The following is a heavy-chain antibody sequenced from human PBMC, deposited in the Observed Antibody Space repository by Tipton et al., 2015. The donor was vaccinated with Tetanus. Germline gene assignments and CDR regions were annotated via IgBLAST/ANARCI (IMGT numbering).Heavy chain of an antibody. D-gene: IGHD1-1*01. Sequence: SLRLSCAASGSTFREYWMSWVRQAPGKGLEWISRINPDGRRTNYADSVKGRFTISRDHAKNTVYLQMNSLRAEDTAVYFCARRSLTNYGLDVWGQGTPVAVSS. CDR3: ARRSLTNYGLDV. J-gene: IGHJ6*02. CDR2: INPDGRRT. V-gene: IGHV3-74*01. CDR1: GSTFREYW.